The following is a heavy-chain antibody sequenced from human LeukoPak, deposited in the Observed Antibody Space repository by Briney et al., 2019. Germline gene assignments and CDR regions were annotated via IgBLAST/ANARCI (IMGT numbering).Heavy chain of an antibody. Sequence: SVKVSCKASGGTFSSYAISWVRQAPGQGLEWMGGIIPIFGTANYAQKFQGRVTITADESTSTAYMELSSLRSEDTAVYYCASSITIFGVVIPGAFDIWGQGTMVTVSS. D-gene: IGHD3-3*01. J-gene: IGHJ3*02. V-gene: IGHV1-69*13. CDR1: GGTFSSYA. CDR3: ASSITIFGVVIPGAFDI. CDR2: IIPIFGTA.